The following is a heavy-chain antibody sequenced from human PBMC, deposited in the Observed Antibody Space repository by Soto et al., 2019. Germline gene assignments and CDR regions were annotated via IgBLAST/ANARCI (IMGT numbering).Heavy chain of an antibody. V-gene: IGHV1-18*01. D-gene: IGHD1-26*01. J-gene: IGHJ5*02. CDR1: GYTFTSYG. CDR3: ARDHSGSYEVWFDP. CDR2: ISAYNGNT. Sequence: QVQLVLSGAEVKKPGASVKVSCKASGYTFTSYGISWVRQAPGQGLEWMGWISAYNGNTNYAQKPQGRGTMTTDTSKSTAYMELRSLRSDDQAGYYCARDHSGSYEVWFDPWGQGTLVTVPT.